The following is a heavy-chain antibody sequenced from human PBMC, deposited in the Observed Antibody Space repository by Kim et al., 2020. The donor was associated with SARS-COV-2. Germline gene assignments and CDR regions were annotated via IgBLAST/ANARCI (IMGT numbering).Heavy chain of an antibody. CDR2: ISYDGSNK. D-gene: IGHD5-12*01. CDR1: GFTFSSYG. V-gene: IGHV3-30*18. CDR3: AKDRRVATTAGLFDY. Sequence: GGSLRLSCAASGFTFSSYGMHWVRQAPGKGLEWVAVISYDGSNKYYADSVKGRFTISRDNSKNTLYLQMNSLRAEDTAVYYCAKDRRVATTAGLFDYWGQGTLVTISS. J-gene: IGHJ4*02.